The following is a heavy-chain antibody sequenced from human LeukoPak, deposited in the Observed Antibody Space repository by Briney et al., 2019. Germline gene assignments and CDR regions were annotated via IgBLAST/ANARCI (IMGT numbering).Heavy chain of an antibody. D-gene: IGHD3-9*01. Sequence: APVKVSCKTSGYTFTDYGITWLRQAPGQGLEWMGWISTYNGNTNYAEKGQGRVTVTTETSTSTVYMEMRSLRADDTAVYYCATDSLAYPTYFKHWGQGTLVTVSS. CDR2: ISTYNGNT. CDR1: GYTFTDYG. J-gene: IGHJ1*01. V-gene: IGHV1-18*01. CDR3: ATDSLAYPTYFKH.